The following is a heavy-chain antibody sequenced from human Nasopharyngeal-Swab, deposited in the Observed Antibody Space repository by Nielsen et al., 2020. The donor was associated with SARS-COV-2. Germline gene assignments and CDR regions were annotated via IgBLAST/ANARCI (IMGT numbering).Heavy chain of an antibody. V-gene: IGHV5-51*01. CDR2: VYPGNSEV. CDR3: ARRAARDGYNYEVDP. J-gene: IGHJ5*02. D-gene: IGHD5-24*01. CDR1: GSSFVNHW. Sequence: GESLKISCMASGSSFVNHWIGWVRQTPGKGLEWMGMVYPGNSEVAYSPSFQGQVTISADKSINTAYLQWSSLRASDTAMYFCARRAARDGYNYEVDPWGQGTLVTVSS.